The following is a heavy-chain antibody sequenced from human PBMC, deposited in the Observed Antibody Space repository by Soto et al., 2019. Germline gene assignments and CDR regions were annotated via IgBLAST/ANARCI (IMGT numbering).Heavy chain of an antibody. CDR2: IYYSGST. V-gene: IGHV4-59*08. Sequence: QVQLQESGPGLVKPSETLSLTCTVSGGSISSYYWSWIRQPPGKGLEWIGYIYYSGSTNYNPSLNSRVPISADASKTRFDLKVSSVTAADTAVYCCARHSKRYCSSTSCYQNYYYMDVWGKGTTVTVSS. D-gene: IGHD2-2*01. CDR1: GGSISSYY. CDR3: ARHSKRYCSSTSCYQNYYYMDV. J-gene: IGHJ6*03.